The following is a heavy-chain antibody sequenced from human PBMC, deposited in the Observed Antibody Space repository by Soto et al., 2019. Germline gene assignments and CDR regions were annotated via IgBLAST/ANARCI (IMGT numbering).Heavy chain of an antibody. CDR3: AKASGSYSYGMDV. CDR1: GGSISSSNW. Sequence: QVQLQESGPGLVKPSGTLSLTCAVSGGSISSSNWWSWVRQPPGKGLEWIGEIYHSGSTNYNPSLTSRVTISVDKSKNQFSLKLSSVPAADTAVYYCAKASGSYSYGMDVWGQGTTVTVSS. J-gene: IGHJ6*02. V-gene: IGHV4-4*02. D-gene: IGHD1-26*01. CDR2: IYHSGST.